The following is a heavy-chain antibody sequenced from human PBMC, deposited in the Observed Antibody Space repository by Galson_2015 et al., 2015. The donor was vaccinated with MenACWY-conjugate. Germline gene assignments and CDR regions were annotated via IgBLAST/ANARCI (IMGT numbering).Heavy chain of an antibody. CDR1: GFTFSDYY. Sequence: SLRLSCAASGFTFSDYYMSWIRQAPGKGLEWVAYISSGHIYSNHADSVKGRFTISRDNAKNSLFLQMNSLRAEDTAVYFCARHMNPGYYNNMDVWGQGTTVTVSS. CDR2: ISSGHIYS. J-gene: IGHJ6*02. D-gene: IGHD3-9*01. CDR3: ARHMNPGYYNNMDV. V-gene: IGHV3-11*06.